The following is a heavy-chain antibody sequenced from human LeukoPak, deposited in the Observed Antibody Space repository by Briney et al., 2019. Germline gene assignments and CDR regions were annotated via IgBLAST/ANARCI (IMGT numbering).Heavy chain of an antibody. CDR1: GGSFSGYY. Sequence: SETLSLTCAVYGGSFSGYYWSWIRQPPGKGLEWIGEINHSGSTNYNPSLKSRVTISVDTSKNQFPLKLSSVTAADTAVYYCARAGEQWLVRDGDWFDPWGQGTLVTVSS. CDR2: INHSGST. CDR3: ARAGEQWLVRDGDWFDP. V-gene: IGHV4-34*01. D-gene: IGHD6-19*01. J-gene: IGHJ5*02.